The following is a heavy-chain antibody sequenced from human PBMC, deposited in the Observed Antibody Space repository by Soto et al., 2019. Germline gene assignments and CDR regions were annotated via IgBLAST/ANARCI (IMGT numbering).Heavy chain of an antibody. CDR3: ARDPSIVLVPAATYYYYYYGMDV. Sequence: GGFLRLSCAASGFTFSSYWMSWVRQAPGKGLEWVANIKQDGSEKYYVDSVKGRFTISRDNAKNSLYLQMNSLRAEDTAVYYCARDPSIVLVPAATYYYYYYGMDVWGQGTTVTVSS. D-gene: IGHD2-2*01. J-gene: IGHJ6*02. CDR2: IKQDGSEK. CDR1: GFTFSSYW. V-gene: IGHV3-7*01.